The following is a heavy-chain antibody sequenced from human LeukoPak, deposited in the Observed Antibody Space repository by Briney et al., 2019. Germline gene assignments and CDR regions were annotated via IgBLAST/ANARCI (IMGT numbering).Heavy chain of an antibody. CDR2: IYPGDSDT. V-gene: IGHV5-51*01. CDR3: ASSYYYGSGRSAFDI. CDR1: GYSFTSYW. Sequence: GESLKISCKGSGYSFTSYWIGWVRQMPGKGLEWMGIIYPGDSDTRYSPSFQGQVTISADKSISTAYLQWSSLKASDTAMYYCASSYYYGSGRSAFDIWGQGTMVTVSS. D-gene: IGHD3-10*01. J-gene: IGHJ3*02.